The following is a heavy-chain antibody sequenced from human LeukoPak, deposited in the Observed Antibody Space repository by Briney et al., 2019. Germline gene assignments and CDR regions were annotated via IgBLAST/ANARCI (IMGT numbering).Heavy chain of an antibody. J-gene: IGHJ5*02. CDR2: IYYSGST. CDR1: GGSISSSSYY. CDR3: ARVPSSSWNNWFDP. D-gene: IGHD6-13*01. Sequence: SETLSLTCTVSGGSISSSSYYWGWIRQPPGKGLEWIGSIYYSGSTNYNPSLKSRVTISVDKSKNQFSLKLSSVTAADTAVYYCARVPSSSWNNWFDPWGQGTLVTVSS. V-gene: IGHV4-39*07.